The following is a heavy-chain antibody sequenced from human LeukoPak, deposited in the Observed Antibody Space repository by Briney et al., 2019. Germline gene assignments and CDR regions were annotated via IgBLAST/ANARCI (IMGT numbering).Heavy chain of an antibody. CDR2: VNHSGST. Sequence: PSETLSLTCTVSGGSISSYYWSWIRQPPGKGLEWIGEVNHSGSTNYNPSLKSRVTISVDTSKNQFSLKLSSVTAADTAVYYCARQEVVSPYYYYYYYMDVWGKGTTVTISS. V-gene: IGHV4-34*01. CDR3: ARQEVVSPYYYYYYYMDV. J-gene: IGHJ6*03. CDR1: GGSISSYY. D-gene: IGHD2-15*01.